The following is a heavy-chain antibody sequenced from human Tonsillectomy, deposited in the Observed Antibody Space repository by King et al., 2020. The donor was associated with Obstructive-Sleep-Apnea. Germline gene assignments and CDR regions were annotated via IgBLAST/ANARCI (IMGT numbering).Heavy chain of an antibody. V-gene: IGHV4-59*01. D-gene: IGHD6-19*01. CDR2: IYYSGTT. J-gene: IGHJ5*02. CDR1: GGSISSSY. Sequence: VQLQESGPGLVKPSETLSLTCTVSGGSISSSYWNWIRQPPGRGPEWIGYIYYSGTTKYNPSLKSRATISVDRSKNQFSLKVSSMTAADTAVYYCARSGTHISGWDLVDTWGQGTLVIVSS. CDR3: ARSGTHISGWDLVDT.